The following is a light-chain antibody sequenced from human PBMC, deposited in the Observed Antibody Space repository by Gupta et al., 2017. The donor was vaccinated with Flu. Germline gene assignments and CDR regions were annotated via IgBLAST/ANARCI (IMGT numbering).Light chain of an antibody. CDR1: SSDVGGYNY. Sequence: SVTISCTGTSSDVGGYNYVSWYQQSPGKAPKLILYEVNNRRSGVPDRFSGYKSGNTASLTIPGPQAEDEADYYCCSYGASHVLGTGTKVTVL. CDR3: CSYGASHV. CDR2: EVN. V-gene: IGLV2-11*01. J-gene: IGLJ1*01.